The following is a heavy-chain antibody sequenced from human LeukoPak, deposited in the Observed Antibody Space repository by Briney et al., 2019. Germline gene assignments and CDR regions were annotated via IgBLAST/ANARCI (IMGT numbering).Heavy chain of an antibody. CDR3: AKEWEGNFDP. J-gene: IGHJ5*02. Sequence: TGGSLRLSCAATGFPFSSYAMSWVRQAPGKGLEWVSAISGSGGSTYYADSVKGRFTISRDNSKNTLYLQMNSLRAEDTAVYYCAKEWEGNFDPWGQGTLVTVSS. CDR1: GFPFSSYA. D-gene: IGHD1-26*01. CDR2: ISGSGGST. V-gene: IGHV3-23*01.